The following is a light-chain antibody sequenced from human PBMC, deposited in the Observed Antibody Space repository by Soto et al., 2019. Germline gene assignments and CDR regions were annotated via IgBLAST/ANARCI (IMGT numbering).Light chain of an antibody. J-gene: IGLJ1*01. CDR1: SSDVGGFKY. CDR2: EVS. CDR3: NSFTSNSLYV. Sequence: SALTQPASVSGSPGQSITISCTGTSSDVGGFKYVSWYQQHPGKAPKLMIYEVSNRPSGVSNRFSGSKSGNTASLTISGLQAEDEAHYYCNSFTSNSLYVFGTGTKLTVL. V-gene: IGLV2-14*01.